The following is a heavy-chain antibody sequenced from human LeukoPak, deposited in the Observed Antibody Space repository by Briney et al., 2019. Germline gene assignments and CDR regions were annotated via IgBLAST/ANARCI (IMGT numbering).Heavy chain of an antibody. V-gene: IGHV4-39*01. CDR3: VRHDGRGGATMGALDS. Sequence: SETLSLTCTVSAGSISSTSHHWGWIRQSPGKRLEWIGSLYSGRTTYYNPSLDSRVTISVVTSKNQFSLQLNSVTAADTAVYYCVRHDGRGGATMGALDSWGQGSLVTVSS. J-gene: IGHJ4*02. CDR1: AGSISSTSHH. D-gene: IGHD5-12*01. CDR2: LYSGRTT.